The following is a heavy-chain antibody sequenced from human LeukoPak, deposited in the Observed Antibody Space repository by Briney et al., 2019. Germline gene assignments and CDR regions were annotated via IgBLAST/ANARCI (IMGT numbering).Heavy chain of an antibody. CDR2: IIPIFGTA. J-gene: IGHJ4*02. Sequence: SVKVSCKASGGTFSSYAISWVRQAPGQGLEWMGRIIPIFGTANYAQKFQGRVTITTDESTSTAYMELSSLRSEDTAMYYCARDLGGSMSAYYFDYWGQGTLVTVSS. CDR3: ARDLGGSMSAYYFDY. D-gene: IGHD3-3*01. CDR1: GGTFSSYA. V-gene: IGHV1-69*05.